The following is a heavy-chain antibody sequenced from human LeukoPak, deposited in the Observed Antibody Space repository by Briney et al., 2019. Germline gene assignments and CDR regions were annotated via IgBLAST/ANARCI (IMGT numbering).Heavy chain of an antibody. D-gene: IGHD4-17*01. Sequence: SETLSLTCTVSGGSISSSSYYWGWIRQPPGKGLEWIGSIYYSGSTYYNPSLKSRVTISVDTSKNQFSLKLSSVTAADTAVYYCARQGTYGVIFDYWGQGTLVTVSS. V-gene: IGHV4-39*01. J-gene: IGHJ4*02. CDR2: IYYSGST. CDR1: GGSISSSSYY. CDR3: ARQGTYGVIFDY.